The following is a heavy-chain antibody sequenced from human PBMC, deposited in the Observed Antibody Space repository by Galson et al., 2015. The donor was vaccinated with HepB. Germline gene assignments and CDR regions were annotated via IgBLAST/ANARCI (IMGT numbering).Heavy chain of an antibody. D-gene: IGHD2-15*01. Sequence: VTVSCKVSGYTLTELSMHWVRQAPGKGLEWMGGFDPEDGETIYAQKFQGRVTMTEDTSTDTAYMELSSLRSEDTAVYYCATEFVVVRPRGYGMDVWGQGTTVTVSS. CDR3: ATEFVVVRPRGYGMDV. CDR2: FDPEDGET. J-gene: IGHJ6*02. V-gene: IGHV1-24*01. CDR1: GYTLTELS.